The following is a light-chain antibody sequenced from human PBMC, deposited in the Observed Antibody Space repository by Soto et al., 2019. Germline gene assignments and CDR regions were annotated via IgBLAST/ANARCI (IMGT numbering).Light chain of an antibody. Sequence: EIVLTQSPATLSLSPGERATLSCRASQSVSSYLAWYQQTPGQAPRLLIYEASNRATGIPARFSGSGSGTDFTLTISSLEPEDSAVYYCQPRSNWSTFGQGTRLEIK. CDR2: EAS. CDR3: QPRSNWST. V-gene: IGKV3-11*01. J-gene: IGKJ5*01. CDR1: QSVSSY.